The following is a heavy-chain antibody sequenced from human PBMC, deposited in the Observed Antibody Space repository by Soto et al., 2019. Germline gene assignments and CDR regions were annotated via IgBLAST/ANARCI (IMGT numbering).Heavy chain of an antibody. Sequence: QVQLVQSGAEVKKPGSSVKVSCKASGGTFSSYAISWVRQAPGQGLEWMGGIIPIFGTANYAQKFQGRVTITADESTSTAYMELSSMRSDDTAVYYCARDVTMMRNEAFDIWGQGTMVTVSS. CDR3: ARDVTMMRNEAFDI. CDR2: IIPIFGTA. V-gene: IGHV1-69*01. J-gene: IGHJ3*02. CDR1: GGTFSSYA. D-gene: IGHD3-22*01.